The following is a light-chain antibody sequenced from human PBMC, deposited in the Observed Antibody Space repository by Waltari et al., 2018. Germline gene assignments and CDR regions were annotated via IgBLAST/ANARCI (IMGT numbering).Light chain of an antibody. CDR3: QKYDSAPLT. CDR1: QGIRNY. V-gene: IGKV1-27*01. CDR2: AAS. Sequence: DIQLTQSPSSLSASIGDSVSITCRASQGIRNYLAWYQQKPGKVPKVLSYAASSLQSGVPSRFVGSGSGTEFTLTINSLQPEDVATYYCQKYDSAPLTFGPGTKVDIK. J-gene: IGKJ3*01.